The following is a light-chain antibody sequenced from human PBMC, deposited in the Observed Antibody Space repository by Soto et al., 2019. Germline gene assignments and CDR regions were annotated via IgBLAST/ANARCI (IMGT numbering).Light chain of an antibody. CDR2: AAS. CDR1: QSISSY. J-gene: IGKJ1*01. CDR3: QQYNRYSSM. Sequence: DIHMTQSPSSLSWSVGDRVTITFVASQSISSYLNWYRQKAGKAPKLLIYAASSLQSGVPSRFSGSRSGTDFTLTISILQPDDFGTYYCQQYNRYSSMFGQGTKVDI. V-gene: IGKV1-39*01.